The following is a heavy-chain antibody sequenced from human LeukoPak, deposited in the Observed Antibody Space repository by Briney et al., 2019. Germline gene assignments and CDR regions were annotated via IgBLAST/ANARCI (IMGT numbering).Heavy chain of an antibody. CDR2: ISSSSSTI. CDR1: GFTFSTYS. J-gene: IGHJ4*02. D-gene: IGHD3-22*01. Sequence: GGSLRLSCAASGFTFSTYSMNWVRQAPGKGLEWVSYISSSSSTIYYADSVKDRFAISRDNAKNSLYLQMSSLRDEDTAVYYCARGRPFYYDIWGQGTLVTVSS. V-gene: IGHV3-48*02. CDR3: ARGRPFYYDI.